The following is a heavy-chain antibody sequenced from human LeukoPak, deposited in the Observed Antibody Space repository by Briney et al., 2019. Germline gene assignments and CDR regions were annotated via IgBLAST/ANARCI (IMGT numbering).Heavy chain of an antibody. Sequence: SETLSLTCTVSGGTISSYYWSWIRQPPGKGLEWIGYIYYCGSTNYNPSLKSRVTISVDTSKNQFSLKLSSVTAADTAVYYCARVSNYYDSSGYYYPYYFDYWGQGTLVTVSS. D-gene: IGHD3-22*01. CDR3: ARVSNYYDSSGYYYPYYFDY. CDR1: GGTISSYY. V-gene: IGHV4-59*01. J-gene: IGHJ4*02. CDR2: IYYCGST.